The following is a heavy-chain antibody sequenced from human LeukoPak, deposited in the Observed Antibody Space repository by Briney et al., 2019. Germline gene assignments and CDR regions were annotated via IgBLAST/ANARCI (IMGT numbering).Heavy chain of an antibody. V-gene: IGHV3-11*01. D-gene: IGHD3-10*01. CDR3: ARKVSASDH. CDR2: ISSSGRGSTL. Sequence: GGSLRLSRAASGFTLSDYYMSWIRQAPGKGLEWVSYISSSGRGSTLYYADSVKGRFTISRDSAKNSLYLQMNNLGAEDTALYYCARKVSASDHWGQGTLVTVSS. CDR1: GFTLSDYY. J-gene: IGHJ4*02.